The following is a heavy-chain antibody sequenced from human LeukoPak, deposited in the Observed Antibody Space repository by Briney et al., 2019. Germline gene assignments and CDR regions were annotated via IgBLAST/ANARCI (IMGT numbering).Heavy chain of an antibody. CDR1: GGSISSFY. J-gene: IGHJ4*02. CDR2: TYYSGST. D-gene: IGHD6-25*01. V-gene: IGHV4-59*01. CDR3: ARVQISGYGALDY. Sequence: PSETLSLTCTVSGGSISSFYWSWIRQPPGKELEWIGYTYYSGSTNYNTSLKSRVTISVDTAKNQFSLNLSSVTAADTAVYYCARVQISGYGALDYWGQGTLVTVSS.